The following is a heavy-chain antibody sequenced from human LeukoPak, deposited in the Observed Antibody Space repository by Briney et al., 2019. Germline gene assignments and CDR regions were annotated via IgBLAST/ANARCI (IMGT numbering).Heavy chain of an antibody. J-gene: IGHJ4*02. Sequence: SETLSLTCTVSGGSITTGSHYWGWVRQPPGKGLEWIVSIYHSGTTYYKSSLKSRVTISIDTSRTQFSLTLSSVTAAATAVYYCGRPLPYFHYWGQGPLATVSS. CDR2: IYHSGTT. V-gene: IGHV4-39*01. CDR3: GRPLPYFHY. CDR1: GGSITTGSHY.